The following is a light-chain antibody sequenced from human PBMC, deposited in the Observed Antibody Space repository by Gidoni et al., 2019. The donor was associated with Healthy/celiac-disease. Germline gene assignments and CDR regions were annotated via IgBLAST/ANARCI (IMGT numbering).Light chain of an antibody. CDR1: KLGDKY. CDR2: QDS. CDR3: QAWDSSTSGV. Sequence: SYELPQPPSVSVSPGQPASITCSGDKLGDKYACWYQQKPGQSPVLVIYQDSKRPSGIPERFSGSNSGNTATLTISGTQAMDEADYYCQAWDSSTSGVFGGGTKLTVL. V-gene: IGLV3-1*01. J-gene: IGLJ3*02.